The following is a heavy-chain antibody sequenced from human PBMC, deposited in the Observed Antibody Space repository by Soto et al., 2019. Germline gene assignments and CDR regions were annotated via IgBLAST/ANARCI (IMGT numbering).Heavy chain of an antibody. J-gene: IGHJ6*02. D-gene: IGHD1-26*01. CDR2: IIPIFGTA. CDR3: ARVGATLSISYYYYGMDV. CDR1: GGTFSSYA. V-gene: IGHV1-69*01. Sequence: QVQLVQSGAEVKKPGSSVKVSCKASGGTFSSYAISWVRQAPGQGLEWIGGIIPIFGTANYAQKFQGRVTITADESTSTAYMELSSLRSEDTAVYYCARVGATLSISYYYYGMDVWGQGTTVTVSS.